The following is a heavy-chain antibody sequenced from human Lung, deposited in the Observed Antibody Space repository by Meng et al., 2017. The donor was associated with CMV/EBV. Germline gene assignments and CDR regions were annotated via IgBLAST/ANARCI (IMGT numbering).Heavy chain of an antibody. V-gene: IGHV4-30-4*08. CDR3: ARALDTAMVTFDY. J-gene: IGHJ4*02. Sequence: QVQVQESDPGLVKPSQTLSLTCTVSGGSISSGDYYWSWIRQPPGKGLEWIGYIYYSGSTYYNPSLKSRVTISVDTSKNQFSLKLSSVTAADTAVYYCARALDTAMVTFDYWGQGTLVTVSS. CDR2: IYYSGST. D-gene: IGHD5-18*01. CDR1: GGSISSGDYY.